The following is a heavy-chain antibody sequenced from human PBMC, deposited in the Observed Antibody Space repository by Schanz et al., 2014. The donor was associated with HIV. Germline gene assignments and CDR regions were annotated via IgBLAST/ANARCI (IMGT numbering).Heavy chain of an antibody. CDR1: GGSISSGGHY. CDR2: MYYSGST. CDR3: ARGRYSGSYYNY. D-gene: IGHD1-26*01. J-gene: IGHJ4*02. V-gene: IGHV4-31*03. Sequence: QVQLQESGPGLVKPSQTLSLTCTVAGGSISSGGHYWSWIRQHPAKGLEWIGYMYYSGSTYYNPSLQSRVTISVDTSKNQFSLKLSSVTAADTAVYYCARGRYSGSYYNYWGQGTLVTVSS.